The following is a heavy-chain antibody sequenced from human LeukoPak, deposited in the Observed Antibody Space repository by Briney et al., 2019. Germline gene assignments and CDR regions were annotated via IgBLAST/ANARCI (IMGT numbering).Heavy chain of an antibody. J-gene: IGHJ4*02. CDR2: ISGSGDST. CDR1: GFTFSNYA. V-gene: IGHV3-23*01. D-gene: IGHD5-18*01. Sequence: GGTLRLSCAASGFTFSNYAVSWVRQAPGKGLEWVSVISGSGDSTYYADSVKGRFTISRDNSKNTLSLQMNSLRAEDTAVYYCAKATQGYSYAPSDYWGQGTLVTVSS. CDR3: AKATQGYSYAPSDY.